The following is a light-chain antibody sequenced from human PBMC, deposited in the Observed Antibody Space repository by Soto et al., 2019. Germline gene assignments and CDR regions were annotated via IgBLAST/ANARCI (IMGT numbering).Light chain of an antibody. CDR2: EVS. CDR3: SSITSTSTYV. CDR1: SSDVAGYNL. Sequence: QSVLTQPASVSGSPGQSITISCTGTSSDVAGYNLVSWYQQHPGKAPKLMIYEVSNRPSGVSNRFSGSKSGNTASLTISGLQAEDEADYYCSSITSTSTYVFGAGTKLTVL. V-gene: IGLV2-14*01. J-gene: IGLJ1*01.